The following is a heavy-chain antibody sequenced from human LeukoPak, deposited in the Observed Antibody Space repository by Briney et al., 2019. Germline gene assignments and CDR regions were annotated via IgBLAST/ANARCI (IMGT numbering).Heavy chain of an antibody. CDR3: ARDAVAAAGYSYMDV. D-gene: IGHD6-13*01. J-gene: IGHJ6*03. CDR1: GFTFSSYS. V-gene: IGHV3-21*01. Sequence: KSGGSLRLSCAASGFTFSSYSMNWVRQAPGKGLEWVSSISSSSSYIYYADSVKGRFTISRDNAKNSLYLQMNSLRAEDTAVYYCARDAVAAAGYSYMDVWGKGTTVTVSS. CDR2: ISSSSSYI.